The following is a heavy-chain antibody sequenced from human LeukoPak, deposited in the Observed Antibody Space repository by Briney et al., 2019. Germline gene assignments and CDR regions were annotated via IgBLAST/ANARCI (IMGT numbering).Heavy chain of an antibody. CDR1: GLTFSSHD. Sequence: PGGSLRLSCAASGLTFSSHDMHWVRQVTGKGLEWVSAIGTLADTFYSDSVKGRFTISRENAKNPLYLQMNSLRAGDTAVYYCATGRSSGWSYAFDIWGRGTMVTVSS. CDR2: IGTLADT. D-gene: IGHD6-19*01. J-gene: IGHJ3*02. CDR3: ATGRSSGWSYAFDI. V-gene: IGHV3-13*01.